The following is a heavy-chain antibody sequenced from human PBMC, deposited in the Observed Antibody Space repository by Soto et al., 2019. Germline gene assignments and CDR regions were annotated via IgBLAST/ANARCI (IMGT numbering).Heavy chain of an antibody. CDR2: IWYDGSNK. CDR1: GFTFSSYG. V-gene: IGHV3-33*01. Sequence: GGSLRLSCAASGFTFSSYGMHWVRQAPGKGLEWVAVIWYDGSNKYYADSVKGRFTISRDNSKNTLYLQMNSLRAEDTAVYYCARDPRVLEWYPRGYYFDYWGQGTLVTVSS. J-gene: IGHJ4*02. CDR3: ARDPRVLEWYPRGYYFDY. D-gene: IGHD3-3*01.